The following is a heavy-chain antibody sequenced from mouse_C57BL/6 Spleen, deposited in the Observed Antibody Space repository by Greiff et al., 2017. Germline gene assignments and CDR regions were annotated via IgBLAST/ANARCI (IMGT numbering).Heavy chain of an antibody. J-gene: IGHJ2*01. CDR2: IYPGSGST. CDR3: ASYYDDDVVFDD. Sequence: VQLQQPGAELVKPGASVKMSCKASGYTFTSYWITWVKQRPGQGLEWIGDIYPGSGSTNYNEKFKSKATLTVDTSSSTAYMQLSSLTSEDSAVYDCASYYDDDVVFDDWGQGTTLTVAS. V-gene: IGHV1-55*01. D-gene: IGHD2-4*01. CDR1: GYTFTSYW.